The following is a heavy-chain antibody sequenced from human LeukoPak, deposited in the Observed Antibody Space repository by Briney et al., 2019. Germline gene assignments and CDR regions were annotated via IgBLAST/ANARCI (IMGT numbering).Heavy chain of an antibody. Sequence: GGSLRLSCAASGFTFYDYAMNWVRQAPGKGLEWVSGINGNGDSAGYAVSVKGRFTISRDNAKNSLHLQMNSLRSEDTALYYCARVAVGATFDFWGQGTLVTVSS. J-gene: IGHJ4*02. CDR2: INGNGDSA. CDR3: ARVAVGATFDF. CDR1: GFTFYDYA. V-gene: IGHV3-20*04. D-gene: IGHD1-26*01.